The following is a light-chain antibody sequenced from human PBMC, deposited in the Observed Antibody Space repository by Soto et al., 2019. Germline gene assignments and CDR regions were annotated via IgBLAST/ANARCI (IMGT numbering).Light chain of an antibody. CDR3: QQYYTTPLT. Sequence: IVMTQSPDSLAVSLGERATINCKSSQSVFYRSYNKNYLAWYQKKPGQPPKVLIYWASTRESGVPDRFSGSGSETDFTLTITNMQADDVAIYYCQQYYTTPLTFGGGTKVEIK. CDR1: QSVFYRSYNKNY. CDR2: WAS. J-gene: IGKJ4*01. V-gene: IGKV4-1*01.